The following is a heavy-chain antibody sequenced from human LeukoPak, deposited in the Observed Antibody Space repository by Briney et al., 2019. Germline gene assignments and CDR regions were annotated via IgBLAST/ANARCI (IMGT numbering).Heavy chain of an antibody. Sequence: TLSLTCTVYGGSISSYYWSWIRQPPGKALEWLALIYWDDDKRYSPSLKSRLTITKDTSKNQVVLTMTNMDPVDTATYYCAHGRVATIGNWFDPWGQGTLVTVSS. CDR2: IYWDDDK. CDR3: AHGRVATIGNWFDP. D-gene: IGHD5-12*01. J-gene: IGHJ5*02. CDR1: GGSISSYYW. V-gene: IGHV2-5*08.